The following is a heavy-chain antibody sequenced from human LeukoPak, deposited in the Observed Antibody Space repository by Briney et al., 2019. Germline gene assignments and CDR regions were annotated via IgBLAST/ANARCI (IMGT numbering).Heavy chain of an antibody. CDR1: GYTFSNFG. J-gene: IGHJ4*02. Sequence: ASVKVSCKASGYTFSNFGINWVRQAPGQGLEWIAWISGNDDNPNYGQKFQGRFTVTTDSSTSTAYMELRNLRSDDTAVYYCARDGTSTDDYWGQGTLVTVSS. D-gene: IGHD2-2*01. CDR3: ARDGTSTDDY. CDR2: ISGNDDNP. V-gene: IGHV1-18*01.